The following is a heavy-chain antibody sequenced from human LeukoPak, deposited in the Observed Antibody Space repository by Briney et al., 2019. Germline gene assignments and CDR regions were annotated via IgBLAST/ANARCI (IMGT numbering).Heavy chain of an antibody. V-gene: IGHV3-30-3*01. CDR3: ARGGSIWFGDLKDRFDY. J-gene: IGHJ4*02. D-gene: IGHD3-10*01. CDR2: ISYDGSNK. Sequence: GRSLRLSCAASGFTFSSYAMHWVRQAPGKGLEWVAVISYDGSNKYYADSVKGRFTISRDNSKNTLYLQMNSLRAEDTAVYYCARGGSIWFGDLKDRFDYWGQGTLVTVSS. CDR1: GFTFSSYA.